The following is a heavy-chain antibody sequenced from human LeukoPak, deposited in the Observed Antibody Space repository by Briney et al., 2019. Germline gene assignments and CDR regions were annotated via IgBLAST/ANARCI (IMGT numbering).Heavy chain of an antibody. D-gene: IGHD6-19*01. Sequence: GASVKVSCKASGYTFTSYGISWVRQAPGQGLEWMGWISAYNGNTNYAQKLQGRVTMTTDTSTSTAYMELRSLRPDDTAVYYCARDPRSSGWYTDYYYYYGMDVWGQGTTVTVS. J-gene: IGHJ6*02. CDR1: GYTFTSYG. CDR2: ISAYNGNT. CDR3: ARDPRSSGWYTDYYYYYGMDV. V-gene: IGHV1-18*01.